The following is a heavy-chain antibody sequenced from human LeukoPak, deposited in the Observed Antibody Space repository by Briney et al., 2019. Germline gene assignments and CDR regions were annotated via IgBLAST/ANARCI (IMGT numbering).Heavy chain of an antibody. CDR1: GGSISSYY. CDR2: IYYSGST. CDR3: ARTVVPAAREDWFDP. J-gene: IGHJ5*02. Sequence: PSETLSLTCTVSGGSISSYYWSWIRQPPGKGLEWVGYIYYSGSTNYNPSLKSRVTISVDTSKNQSSLKLSSVTAADTAVYYCARTVVPAAREDWFDPWGQGTLVTVSS. D-gene: IGHD2-2*01. V-gene: IGHV4-59*01.